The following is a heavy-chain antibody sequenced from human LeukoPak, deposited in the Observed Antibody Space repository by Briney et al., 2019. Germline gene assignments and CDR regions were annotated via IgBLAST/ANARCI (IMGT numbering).Heavy chain of an antibody. J-gene: IGHJ5*02. D-gene: IGHD6-19*01. CDR2: INPNSGGT. CDR1: GYTFTGYY. CDR3: ASGASSGWRWFDP. V-gene: IGHV1-2*02. Sequence: GASVKVSCKASGYTFTGYYMHWVRQAPGQGIEWMGWINPNSGGTNYAQKFQGRVTMTRDTSISTAYMELSSLRSEDTAVYYCASGASSGWRWFDPWGQGTLVTVSS.